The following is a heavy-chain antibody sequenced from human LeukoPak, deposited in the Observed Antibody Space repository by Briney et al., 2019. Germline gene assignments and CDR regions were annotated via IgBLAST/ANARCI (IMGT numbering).Heavy chain of an antibody. V-gene: IGHV3-74*01. J-gene: IGHJ4*02. CDR2: INSDGSST. CDR3: ARAKPYSSSSLDY. CDR1: GFTFSSYW. D-gene: IGHD6-6*01. Sequence: PGGSLRLSCAAPGFTFSSYWMHWVRQAPGKELVWVSRINSDGSSTSYADSVKGRFTISRDNAKNTLYLQMNSLRAEDTAVYYCARAKPYSSSSLDYWGQGTLVTVSS.